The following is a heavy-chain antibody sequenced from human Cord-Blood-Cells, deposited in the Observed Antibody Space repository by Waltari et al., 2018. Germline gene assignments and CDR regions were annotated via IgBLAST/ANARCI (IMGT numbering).Heavy chain of an antibody. CDR1: GGSFSGYY. D-gene: IGHD1-26*01. CDR3: ARCIVGATVDY. Sequence: QVQLQQWGAGLLKPSETLSLTCAVYGGSFSGYYWSWIRQPPGKGLEWIGEINQSGRTTAIPSGKSRVTLALGPSKNQVSRKLSSVTAADTAVYYCARCIVGATVDYWGQGTLVTVSS. CDR2: INQSGRT. J-gene: IGHJ4*02. V-gene: IGHV4-34*01.